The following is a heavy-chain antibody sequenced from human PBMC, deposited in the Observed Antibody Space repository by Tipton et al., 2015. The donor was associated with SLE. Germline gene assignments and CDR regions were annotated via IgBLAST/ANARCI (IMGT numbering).Heavy chain of an antibody. Sequence: PGLVKPSGTLSLTCAVSGGSISSSNWWSWVRQPPGKGLEWLGEIYHSGTTNYNPSLNSRGTISLDKSRNQFSLKLNSVTAADTAIYYCARTYSVSYWYFDLWGRGTLVTVSS. D-gene: IGHD1-26*01. CDR3: ARTYSVSYWYFDL. V-gene: IGHV4-4*02. CDR1: GGSISSSNW. CDR2: IYHSGTT. J-gene: IGHJ2*01.